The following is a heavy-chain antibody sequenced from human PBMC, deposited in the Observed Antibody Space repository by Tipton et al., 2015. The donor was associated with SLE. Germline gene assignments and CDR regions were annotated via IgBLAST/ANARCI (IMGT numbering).Heavy chain of an antibody. Sequence: TLSLTCTVSGGSIRDDYWTWIRQPAGKGLEWIGRIYSNGNTNYNASLQSRVTISIDTSKNQFSLKVTSVTAADTAMYYCTRGSPGKSGRDYKDYHYGMDVWGQGTTVTVSS. CDR2: IYSNGNT. D-gene: IGHD4-17*01. CDR1: GGSIRDDY. CDR3: TRGSPGKSGRDYKDYHYGMDV. V-gene: IGHV4-4*07. J-gene: IGHJ6*02.